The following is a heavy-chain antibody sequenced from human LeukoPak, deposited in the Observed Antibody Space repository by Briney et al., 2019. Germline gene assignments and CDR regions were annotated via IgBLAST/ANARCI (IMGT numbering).Heavy chain of an antibody. J-gene: IGHJ4*02. V-gene: IGHV4-39*07. D-gene: IGHD5-18*01. CDR3: ATDRGVYSYGQEVF. CDR1: DGSMNSDDYY. Sequence: SETLSLTCTVSDGSMNSDDYYWGWIRQPPGKGLEWIGSIYYSGSTYYNPSLKSRVIISVDTSKNQFSLKLTSVTAADTAVYYCATDRGVYSYGQEVFWGQGTLVTVSS. CDR2: IYYSGST.